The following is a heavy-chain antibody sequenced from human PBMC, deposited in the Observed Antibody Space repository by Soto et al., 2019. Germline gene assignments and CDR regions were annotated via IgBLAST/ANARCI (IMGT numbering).Heavy chain of an antibody. Sequence: QVQLQESGPGLVKPSQTLSLTCTVSGGSISSGTYYWSWIRQHPGKGPEWIGYIYYTGSTYYNPSLKSRVTISVDTAQNQFSLKLSSVTAADTAVYYCARVGLLVATIDYWGQGTLVTVSS. CDR2: IYYTGST. V-gene: IGHV4-31*03. J-gene: IGHJ4*02. CDR3: ARVGLLVATIDY. CDR1: GGSISSGTYY. D-gene: IGHD2-2*01.